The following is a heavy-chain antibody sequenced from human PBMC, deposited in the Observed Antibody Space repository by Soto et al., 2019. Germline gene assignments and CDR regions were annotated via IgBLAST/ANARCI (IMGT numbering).Heavy chain of an antibody. Sequence: EVQLLESGGGLVQPGGSLRLSCAASGFTFSSYAMSWVRQAPGKGLEWVSVISGSGGSTYYANSVKGRFTISRDNSKNALYLQMNSLTAGDTAVYCWAKRNSGWYFDLRGRGTLVTVSS. V-gene: IGHV3-23*01. J-gene: IGHJ2*01. CDR1: GFTFSSYA. D-gene: IGHD6-19*01. CDR2: ISGSGGST. CDR3: AKRNSGWYFDL.